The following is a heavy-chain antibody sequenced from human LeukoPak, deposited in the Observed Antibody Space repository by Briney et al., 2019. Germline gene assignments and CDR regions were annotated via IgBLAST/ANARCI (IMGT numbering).Heavy chain of an antibody. CDR2: VSGSGGST. V-gene: IGHV3-23*01. Sequence: GGSLRLSCAASGFTFNRYTMSWVRQTPGKGLEWVSAVSGSGGSTYSADSVKGRFTISRDNSKNTLFLQMDSLRAEDTALYYCAKDQGSGLLVFDYWGQGALVTVSS. D-gene: IGHD6-19*01. CDR1: GFTFNRYT. CDR3: AKDQGSGLLVFDY. J-gene: IGHJ4*02.